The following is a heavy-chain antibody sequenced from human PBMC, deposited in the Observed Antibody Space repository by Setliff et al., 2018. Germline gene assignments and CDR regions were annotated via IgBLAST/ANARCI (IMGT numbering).Heavy chain of an antibody. CDR2: IYYSGST. J-gene: IGHJ4*02. CDR3: AREERYYNFWSGYFDY. V-gene: IGHV4-39*07. D-gene: IGHD3-3*01. CDR1: GGSISSSSYY. Sequence: ETLSLTCTVSGGSISSSSYYWGWIRQPPGKGLEWIGSIYYSGSTYYNPSLKSRVTISVDTSKNQFSLKLSSVTAADTAVYYCAREERYYNFWSGYFDYWGQGTLVTV.